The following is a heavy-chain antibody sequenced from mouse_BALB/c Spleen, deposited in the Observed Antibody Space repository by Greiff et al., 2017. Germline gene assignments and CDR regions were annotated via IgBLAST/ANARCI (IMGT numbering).Heavy chain of an antibody. Sequence: VKLMESGPGLVAPSQSLSITCTVSGFSLTSYGVHWVRQPPGKGLEWLGVIWAGGSTNYNSALMSRLSISKDNSKSQVFLKMNSLQTDDTAMYYCARERYYGSSGVFFAYWGQGTLVTVSA. CDR2: IWAGGST. CDR3: ARERYYGSSGVFFAY. CDR1: GFSLTSYG. D-gene: IGHD1-1*01. V-gene: IGHV2-9*02. J-gene: IGHJ3*01.